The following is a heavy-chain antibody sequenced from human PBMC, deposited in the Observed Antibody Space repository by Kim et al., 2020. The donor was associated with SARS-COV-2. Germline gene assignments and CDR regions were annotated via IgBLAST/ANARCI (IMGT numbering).Heavy chain of an antibody. Sequence: GGSLRLSCAASGFTFSSYSMNWVRQAPGKGLEWVSSISSSSSYIYYADSVKGRFTISRDNAKNSLYLQMNSLRAEDTAVYYCASKGIWFGEKNYYYYGMDVWGQGTTVTVSS. CDR1: GFTFSSYS. CDR3: ASKGIWFGEKNYYYYGMDV. CDR2: ISSSSSYI. D-gene: IGHD3-10*01. V-gene: IGHV3-21*01. J-gene: IGHJ6*02.